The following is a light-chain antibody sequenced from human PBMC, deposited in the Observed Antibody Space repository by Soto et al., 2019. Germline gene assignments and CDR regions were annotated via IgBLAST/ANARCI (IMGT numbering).Light chain of an antibody. CDR2: DVT. J-gene: IGLJ2*01. Sequence: QSVLTQPASVSGSPGQSITMSCTGTSSDVGRYNLVSWFRQYPGKAPKLMIYDVTYRPSGVSDRLSGSKSGNTASLTISGLQADDEADYYCSSYTATSSVVFGGGTKLTVL. CDR3: SSYTATSSVV. CDR1: SSDVGRYNL. V-gene: IGLV2-14*01.